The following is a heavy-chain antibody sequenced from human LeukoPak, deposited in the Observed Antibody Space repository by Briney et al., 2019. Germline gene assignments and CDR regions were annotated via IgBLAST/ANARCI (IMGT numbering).Heavy chain of an antibody. V-gene: IGHV1-8*01. J-gene: IGHJ5*02. CDR3: AREDGVIVGASSDNWFDP. Sequence: ASVKVSCKASGYTFTSYDINWVRQATGQGLEWMGWMNPNSGNTGYAQKFQGRVTMTRSTSISTAYMELSSLRSEDTAVYYCAREDGVIVGASSDNWFDPWGQGTLVTVSS. D-gene: IGHD1-26*01. CDR2: MNPNSGNT. CDR1: GYTFTSYD.